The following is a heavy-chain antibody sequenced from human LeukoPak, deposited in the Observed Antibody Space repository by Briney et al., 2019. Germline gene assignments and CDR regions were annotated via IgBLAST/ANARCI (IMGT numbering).Heavy chain of an antibody. D-gene: IGHD3-22*01. CDR3: ARDWRDSSGKFPNDAFDI. CDR1: GFTFSSYS. CDR2: ISGSNSYI. Sequence: GGSLRLSCAASGFTFSSYSMNWVRQAPGKGLEWVSSISGSNSYIYYADSVKGRFTISRDNAKNSLYLQMNSLRAEDTAVYYCARDWRDSSGKFPNDAFDIWGQGTMVTVSS. J-gene: IGHJ3*02. V-gene: IGHV3-21*06.